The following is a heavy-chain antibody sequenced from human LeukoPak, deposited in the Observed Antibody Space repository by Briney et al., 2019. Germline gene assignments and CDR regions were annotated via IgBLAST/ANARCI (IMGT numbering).Heavy chain of an antibody. V-gene: IGHV3-48*01. CDR3: ARESYWGSSAKGFDY. CDR1: GFIFTDYS. D-gene: IGHD7-27*01. Sequence: GGSLRFSCAASGFIFTDYSINWVRQAPGKGLEWISYIDKTSSNIYYADSVKGRFTISRDNAKNSLYLQMNSLRAEDTAVYYCARESYWGSSAKGFDYWGQGTLVTVSS. J-gene: IGHJ4*02. CDR2: IDKTSSNI.